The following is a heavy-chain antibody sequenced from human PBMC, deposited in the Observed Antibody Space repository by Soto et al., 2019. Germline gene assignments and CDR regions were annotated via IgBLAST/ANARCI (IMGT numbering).Heavy chain of an antibody. Sequence: QVQLQESGPGLVKPSETMSLSCTVSGGSISSYYWSWFRQSPGKRMEWIGYVHHSWGSSYNPSLQRRVAISLDKSKSQFSLQVTSVTATATAVYYCARQGFGPLHGLVDVWGQGTTVTVSS. CDR1: GGSISSYY. J-gene: IGHJ6*02. V-gene: IGHV4-59*08. CDR3: ARQGFGPLHGLVDV. D-gene: IGHD3-10*01. CDR2: VHHSWGS.